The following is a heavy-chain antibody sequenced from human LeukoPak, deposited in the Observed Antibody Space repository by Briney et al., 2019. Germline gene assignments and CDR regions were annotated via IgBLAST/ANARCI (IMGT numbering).Heavy chain of an antibody. CDR2: ISYDGSNK. V-gene: IGHV3-30-3*01. D-gene: IGHD6-19*01. CDR1: GFTFSHDW. CDR3: AREGFSYSSGLDY. Sequence: GGSLRLSCAASGFTFSHDWMSWVRQAPGRGLEWVAVISYDGSNKYYADSVKGRFTISRDNSENTLYLQMNSLRAEDTAVYYCAREGFSYSSGLDYWGQGTLVTVSS. J-gene: IGHJ4*02.